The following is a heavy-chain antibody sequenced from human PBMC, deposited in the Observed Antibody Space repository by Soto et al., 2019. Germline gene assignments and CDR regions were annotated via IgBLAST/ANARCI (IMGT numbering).Heavy chain of an antibody. CDR1: GFTFRSYA. V-gene: IGHV3-23*01. Sequence: GGSLRLSCAASGFTFRSYAMSWVRQAPGKGLEWVSAISDSGGSTYYADSVKGRFTISRDNSKNTLYLQMNSLRAEDTAVYYCAKDLKSIAARPTTDYWGQGTLVTVSS. J-gene: IGHJ4*02. D-gene: IGHD6-6*01. CDR3: AKDLKSIAARPTTDY. CDR2: ISDSGGST.